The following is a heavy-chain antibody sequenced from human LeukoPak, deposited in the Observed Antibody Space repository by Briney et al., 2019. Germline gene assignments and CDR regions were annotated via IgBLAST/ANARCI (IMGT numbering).Heavy chain of an antibody. CDR3: ARDEQQLVQIYYYYYMDV. CDR2: IKQDGSEK. Sequence: GGSLRLSCAASGFTFSSYWMSWVRQAPGKGLEWVANIKQDGSEKYYVDSVKGRFTISRDNAKNSLYLQMNSLRAEGTAVYYCARDEQQLVQIYYYYYMDVWGKGTTVTVSS. V-gene: IGHV3-7*01. CDR1: GFTFSSYW. J-gene: IGHJ6*03. D-gene: IGHD6-13*01.